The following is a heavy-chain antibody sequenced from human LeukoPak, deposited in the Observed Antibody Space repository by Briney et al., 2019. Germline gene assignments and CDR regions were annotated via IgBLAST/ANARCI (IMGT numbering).Heavy chain of an antibody. CDR2: INPSGGSR. CDR3: ARDPTVCCSDY. J-gene: IGHJ4*02. D-gene: IGHD3-10*02. Sequence: ASVKVSCKASGYTFTSYYIHWVRQPPGQGLEWMGIINPSGGSRSYAQKFQGRVTMTRDTSTSTVYMELSSLRSEDTAVYYCARDPTVCCSDYWGQGTLVTVSS. V-gene: IGHV1-46*01. CDR1: GYTFTSYY.